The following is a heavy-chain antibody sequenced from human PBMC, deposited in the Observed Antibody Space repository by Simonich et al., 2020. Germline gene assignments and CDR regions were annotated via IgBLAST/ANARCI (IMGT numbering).Heavy chain of an antibody. J-gene: IGHJ4*02. Sequence: EVQLVESVGGLVQPGGSLRLSCAASGFTVSSNYMSWVRQAPGQGLEWVSVIYSGGSTYYADSVKGRFTISRDNSKNTLYLQINSLRAEDTAVYYCARWTATGYYFDYWGQGTLVTVSS. CDR2: IYSGGST. CDR1: GFTVSSNY. D-gene: IGHD1-1*01. CDR3: ARWTATGYYFDY. V-gene: IGHV3-53*01.